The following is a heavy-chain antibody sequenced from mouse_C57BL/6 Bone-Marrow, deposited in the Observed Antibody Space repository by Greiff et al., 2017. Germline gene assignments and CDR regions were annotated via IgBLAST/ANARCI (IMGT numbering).Heavy chain of an antibody. D-gene: IGHD1-1*01. V-gene: IGHV1-53*01. CDR2: INPSNGGT. CDR1: GYTFTSYW. J-gene: IGHJ2*01. Sequence: QVQLQQPGTELVKPGASVKLSCKASGYTFTSYWMYWVKQRPGQGLEWIGNINPSNGGTNYNEKFKSKATLPGDKASSTRYMQLRSLTSEDSAVYYCARESSSYALSGFDYWGQGTTLTVSS. CDR3: ARESSSYALSGFDY.